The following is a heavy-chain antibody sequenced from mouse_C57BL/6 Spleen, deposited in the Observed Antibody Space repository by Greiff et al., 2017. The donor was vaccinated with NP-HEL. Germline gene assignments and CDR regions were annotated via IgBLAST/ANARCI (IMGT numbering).Heavy chain of an antibody. CDR1: GYTFTDYE. V-gene: IGHV1-15*01. CDR2: IDPETGGT. CDR3: TREADYYGSSYRYFDV. Sequence: VQLQQSGAELVRPGASVTLSCKASGYTFTDYEMHWVKQTPVHGLEWIGAIDPETGGTAYNQKFKGKAILTADKSSSTAYMELRSLTSEDSAVFYGTREADYYGSSYRYFDVWGTGTTVTVAS. J-gene: IGHJ1*03. D-gene: IGHD1-1*01.